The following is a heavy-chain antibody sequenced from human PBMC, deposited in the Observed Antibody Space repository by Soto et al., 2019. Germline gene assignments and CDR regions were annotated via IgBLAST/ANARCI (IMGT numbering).Heavy chain of an antibody. CDR2: ISSSSSTI. J-gene: IGHJ5*02. CDR1: GFTFSSYS. Sequence: GGSLRLSCAASGFTFSSYSMNWVRQAPGKGLEWVSYISSSSSTIYYADSVKGRFTISRDNAKNSLYLQMNSLRDEDTAVYYCAREYYDILTGLNWFDPWGQGQWSPSP. V-gene: IGHV3-48*02. D-gene: IGHD3-9*01. CDR3: AREYYDILTGLNWFDP.